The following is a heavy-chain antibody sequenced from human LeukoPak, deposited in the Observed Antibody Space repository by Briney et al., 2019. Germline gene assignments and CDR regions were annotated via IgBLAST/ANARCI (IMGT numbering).Heavy chain of an antibody. CDR3: ASKSTDHGELRFDY. CDR2: IYYTGTT. Sequence: PSETLSLACTISGDSTNTYFWSWIRQPPGKGLEWIGYIYYTGTTNYNPSLKSRVTISVDTSKNQFSLKVSSVTAADTGVYYCASKSTDHGELRFDYWGQGTLVTVSS. J-gene: IGHJ4*02. CDR1: GDSTNTYF. V-gene: IGHV4-59*01. D-gene: IGHD4-17*01.